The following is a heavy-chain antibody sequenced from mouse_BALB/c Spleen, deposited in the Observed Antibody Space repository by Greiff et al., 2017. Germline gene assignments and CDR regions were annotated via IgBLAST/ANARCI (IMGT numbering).Heavy chain of an antibody. CDR3: TRVLYYGSPFFDY. V-gene: IGHV5-6-4*01. D-gene: IGHD1-1*01. Sequence: EVKLMESGGGLVKPGGSLKLSCAASGFTFSSYTMSWVRQTPEKRLEWVATISSGGSYTYYPDSVKGRFTISRDNAKNTLYLQMSSLKSEDTAMYYCTRVLYYGSPFFDYWGQGTTLTVSS. CDR2: ISSGGSYT. J-gene: IGHJ2*01. CDR1: GFTFSSYT.